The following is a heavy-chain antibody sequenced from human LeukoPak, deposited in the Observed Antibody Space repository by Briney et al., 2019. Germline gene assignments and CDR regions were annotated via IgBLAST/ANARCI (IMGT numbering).Heavy chain of an antibody. V-gene: IGHV4-31*03. J-gene: IGHJ6*02. CDR3: ARADPYYYYYGMDV. Sequence: PSQTLSLTCTVFGGSISSGGYYWSWIRQHPGKGLEWIGYIYYSGSTYYNPSLKSRVTISVDTSKNQFSLKLSSVTAADTAVYYCARADPYYYYYGMDVWGQGTTVTVSS. CDR1: GGSISSGGYY. CDR2: IYYSGST.